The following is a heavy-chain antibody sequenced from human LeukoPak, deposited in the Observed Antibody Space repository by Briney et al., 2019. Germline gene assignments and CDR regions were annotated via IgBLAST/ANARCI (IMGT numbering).Heavy chain of an antibody. J-gene: IGHJ4*02. V-gene: IGHV3-30*04. CDR1: GFTFSSYA. CDR2: ISYDGSNK. CDR3: ARDRRYSSSWYGAFDY. Sequence: GRSLRLSCAASGFTFSSYAMHWVRQAPGKGLEWVAVISYDGSNKYYADSVKGRFTISRDNSKNTLYLQMNSLRAEDTAVYYCARDRRYSSSWYGAFDYWGQGTLVIVSS. D-gene: IGHD6-13*01.